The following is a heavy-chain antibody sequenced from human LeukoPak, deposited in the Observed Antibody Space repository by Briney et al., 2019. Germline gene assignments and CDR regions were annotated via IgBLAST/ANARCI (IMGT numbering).Heavy chain of an antibody. J-gene: IGHJ4*02. D-gene: IGHD3-22*01. CDR1: GYTFTGYY. V-gene: IGHV1-2*06. CDR2: INPNSGGT. CDR3: ARGYYDSSGYYISLLGY. Sequence: ASVKVSCKASGYTFTGYYMHWVRQAPGQGLEWMGRINPNSGGTNYAQKFQGRVTMTRDTSISTAYMELSRLRSDDTAVYCCARGYYDSSGYYISLLGYWGQGTLVTVSS.